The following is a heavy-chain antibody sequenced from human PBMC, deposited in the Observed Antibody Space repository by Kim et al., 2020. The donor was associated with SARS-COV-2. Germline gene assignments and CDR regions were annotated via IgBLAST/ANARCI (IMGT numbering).Heavy chain of an antibody. CDR1: GGSISSGGYY. CDR2: IYYSGST. J-gene: IGHJ5*02. CDR3: ARSKAARLLNFDP. Sequence: SETLSLTCTVSGGSISSGGYYWSWIRQHPGKGLEWIGYIYYSGSTYYNPSLKSRVTISVDTSKNQFSLKLSSVTAADTAVYYCARSKAARLLNFDPWGQGTLVTVSS. D-gene: IGHD6-6*01. V-gene: IGHV4-31*03.